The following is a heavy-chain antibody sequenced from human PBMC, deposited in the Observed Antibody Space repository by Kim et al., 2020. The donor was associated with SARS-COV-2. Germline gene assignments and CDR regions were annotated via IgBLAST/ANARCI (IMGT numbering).Heavy chain of an antibody. CDR3: ARDGYYTSGTYFNL. J-gene: IGHJ4*02. D-gene: IGHD3-10*01. Sequence: GGSLRLSCAASGFSVSDNAMHWVRQAPGKGLEHVSCISSKGDKTYYANSVKGRFIISRDNSKNTLYLQMGSLRAEDMAVYYCARDGYYTSGTYFNLWGQGTLVTVSS. V-gene: IGHV3-64*01. CDR1: GFSVSDNA. CDR2: ISSKGDKT.